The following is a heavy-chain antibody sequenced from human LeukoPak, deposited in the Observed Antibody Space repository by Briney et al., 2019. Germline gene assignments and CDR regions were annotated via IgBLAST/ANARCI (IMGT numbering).Heavy chain of an antibody. V-gene: IGHV1-18*01. CDR2: ISAYNGNT. CDR3: ARDSLDIAAAGSNWFDP. D-gene: IGHD6-13*01. Sequence: ASVKVSCKASGYTFTSYGISWVRQAPGQGLEWMGWISAYNGNTNYAQKLQGRVTMTTDTSTSTAYMELRSLRSDDTAVYYCARDSLDIAAAGSNWFDPWGQGTLVTVSS. CDR1: GYTFTSYG. J-gene: IGHJ5*02.